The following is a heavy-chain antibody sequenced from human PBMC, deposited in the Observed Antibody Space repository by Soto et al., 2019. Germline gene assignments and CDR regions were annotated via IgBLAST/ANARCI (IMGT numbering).Heavy chain of an antibody. Sequence: SETLSLTCTVSGGSISSGGYYWSWIRQPAGKGLEWIGRIYTSGTINYNPSLKSRVTMSVVTSKNQFSLKLTSVTAADTAVYYCARQTTYSSTWHDYWGQGTLVTVSS. CDR1: GGSISSGGYY. CDR3: ARQTTYSSTWHDY. D-gene: IGHD6-13*01. J-gene: IGHJ4*02. CDR2: IYTSGTI. V-gene: IGHV4-61*02.